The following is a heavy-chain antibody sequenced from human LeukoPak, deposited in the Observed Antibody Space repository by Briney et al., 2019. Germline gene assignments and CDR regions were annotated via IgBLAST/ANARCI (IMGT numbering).Heavy chain of an antibody. CDR2: INHSGST. D-gene: IGHD3-16*01. Sequence: PSETLSLTCAVYGGSFSGYYWSWIRQPPGKGLEWIGEINHSGSTNYNPSLKSRVTISIDTSKNHFSLKLSSVTAADTAVYYCARAGGFFSPFGYWGQGTLVTVSS. V-gene: IGHV4-34*09. J-gene: IGHJ4*02. CDR3: ARAGGFFSPFGY. CDR1: GGSFSGYY.